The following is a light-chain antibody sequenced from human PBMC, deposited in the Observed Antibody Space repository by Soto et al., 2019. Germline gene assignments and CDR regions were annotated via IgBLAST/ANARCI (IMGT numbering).Light chain of an antibody. CDR3: AAWDDSLNGFV. V-gene: IGLV1-44*01. Sequence: QSVLTQPPSVSGAPGQRVTISCTGSNSNIGINTVNWYQQLPGTAPKLLIYRDNWRPSGVPDRFSASKSGASASLAISGLQSDDEADYYCAAWDDSLNGFVFGAGTKVTVL. J-gene: IGLJ1*01. CDR1: NSNIGINT. CDR2: RDN.